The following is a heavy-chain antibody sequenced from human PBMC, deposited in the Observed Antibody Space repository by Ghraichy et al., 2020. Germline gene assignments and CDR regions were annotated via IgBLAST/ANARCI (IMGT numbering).Heavy chain of an antibody. J-gene: IGHJ6*02. Sequence: SETRSLTCTVSGGSISSYYWSWIRQPPGKGLEWIGYIYHSGSTNYHPSLKSRVTISVDTSKNQFSLKLNSVTAADTAVYYCARYSSGSPYYYYGMDVWGQGTTVTVSS. CDR1: GGSISSYY. D-gene: IGHD6-19*01. CDR2: IYHSGST. V-gene: IGHV4-59*01. CDR3: ARYSSGSPYYYYGMDV.